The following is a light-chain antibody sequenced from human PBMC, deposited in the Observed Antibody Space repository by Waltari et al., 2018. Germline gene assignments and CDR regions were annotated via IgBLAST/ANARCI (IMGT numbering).Light chain of an antibody. V-gene: IGKV3-20*01. CDR2: WAS. J-gene: IGKJ1*01. CDR3: QQYYVFPRT. Sequence: EIVLTQSPGTLSLSPGERATLSCRASQSLSSSYLAWYQQKPGQPPKLPIYWASTRASGVPDRFSGSGVLTEFTLTITNLQPEDVAVYYCQQYYVFPRTFGPGTKVTIK. CDR1: QSLSSSY.